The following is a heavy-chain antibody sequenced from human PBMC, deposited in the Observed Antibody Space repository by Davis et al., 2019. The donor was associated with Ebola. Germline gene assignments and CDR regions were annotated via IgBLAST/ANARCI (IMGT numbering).Heavy chain of an antibody. J-gene: IGHJ5*02. D-gene: IGHD3-10*01. V-gene: IGHV1-46*01. CDR1: GYTFTSYY. CDR3: ARDRMRGYGSGSYH. CDR2: INPSGGST. Sequence: ASVKVSCKASGYTFTSYYMHWVRQAPGQGLEWMGIINPSGGSTSYAQKFQGRLTMTKNISIGTAYMELRSLRSDDTAVYYCARDRMRGYGSGSYHWGQGTLVTVSS.